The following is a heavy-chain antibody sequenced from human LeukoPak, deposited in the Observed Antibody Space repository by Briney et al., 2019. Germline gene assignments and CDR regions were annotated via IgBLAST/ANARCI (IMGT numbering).Heavy chain of an antibody. CDR2: ISAYNGNT. V-gene: IGHV1-18*01. Sequence: GASVKVSCKASGYTFTSYGISGVRQAPGQGLEWMGWISAYNGNTNYAQKLQGRVTMTTDTSTSTAYMELRSLRSDDTAVYYCARTSSYRSTSWNFDYWGQGTLVTVSS. CDR3: ARTSSYRSTSWNFDY. D-gene: IGHD2-2*01. J-gene: IGHJ4*02. CDR1: GYTFTSYG.